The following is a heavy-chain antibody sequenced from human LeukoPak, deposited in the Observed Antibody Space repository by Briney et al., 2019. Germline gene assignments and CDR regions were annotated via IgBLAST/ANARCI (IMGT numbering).Heavy chain of an antibody. V-gene: IGHV3-23*03. CDR2: LYSDGNT. Sequence: PGGSLRLSCAASGFTFSSYAMNWVRQAPGKGLEWVSVLYSDGNTKYADSVQGRFTISRDNSKNTLYLEMNSLSPGDTAVYYCARGVEPLAANTLAYWGQGTLVTVSS. CDR1: GFTFSSYA. CDR3: ARGVEPLAANTLAY. D-gene: IGHD1-14*01. J-gene: IGHJ4*02.